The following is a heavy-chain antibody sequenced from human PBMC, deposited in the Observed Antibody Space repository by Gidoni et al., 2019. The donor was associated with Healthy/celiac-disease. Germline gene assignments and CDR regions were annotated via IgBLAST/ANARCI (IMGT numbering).Heavy chain of an antibody. CDR3: ARAFAKEDYFDY. Sequence: QVQLVESGGGVVQPGRSLRLSCAASGFTFSSYGMHWVRQAPGKGLGWVAVIWYDGSNKYYADSVKGRFTISRDNSKNTLYLQMNSLRAEDTAVYYCARAFAKEDYFDYWGQGTLVTVSS. J-gene: IGHJ4*02. D-gene: IGHD2-15*01. CDR2: IWYDGSNK. CDR1: GFTFSSYG. V-gene: IGHV3-33*01.